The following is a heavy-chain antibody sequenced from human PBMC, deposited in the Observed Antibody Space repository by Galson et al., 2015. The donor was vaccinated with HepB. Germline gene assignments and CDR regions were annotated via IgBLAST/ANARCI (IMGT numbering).Heavy chain of an antibody. CDR1: GGTFSSYA. Sequence: SVKVSCKASGGTFSSYAISWVRQAPGQGLEWMGGIIPIFGTANYAQKFQGRVTITADESTSTAYMELSSLRSEDTAVYYCASSPGPYGSGSYWDSMPPPVDYWGQGTLVTVSS. J-gene: IGHJ4*02. D-gene: IGHD3-10*01. V-gene: IGHV1-69*13. CDR2: IIPIFGTA. CDR3: ASSPGPYGSGSYWDSMPPPVDY.